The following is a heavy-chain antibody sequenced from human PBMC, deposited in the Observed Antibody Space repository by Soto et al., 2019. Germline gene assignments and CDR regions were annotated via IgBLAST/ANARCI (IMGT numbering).Heavy chain of an antibody. Sequence: EVHLLESGGGLVQPGGSLRLSCTTSGFTFSTTGMLWLRQPPGKGLEWVSAIGPDPSNTKYTDSVKGRFTISRDNSKNTVFLQMTSLGAEDTALYYCTTARHCSSDACPAAEWGQGTLITVSS. V-gene: IGHV3-23*01. CDR2: IGPDPSNT. CDR3: TTARHCSSDACPAAE. J-gene: IGHJ4*02. D-gene: IGHD2-2*01. CDR1: GFTFSTTG.